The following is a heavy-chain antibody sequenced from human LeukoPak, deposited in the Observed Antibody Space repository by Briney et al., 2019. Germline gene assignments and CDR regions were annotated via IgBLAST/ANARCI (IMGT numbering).Heavy chain of an antibody. CDR3: ARDRRYYDSSGYYLDY. J-gene: IGHJ4*02. CDR2: IWYDGSNK. D-gene: IGHD3-22*01. V-gene: IGHV3-33*01. Sequence: PGGSLRLSCAASGFTFSSYGMHWVRQAPGKGLEWVAVIWYDGSNKYYADSVKGRFTISRDNSKNTLYLQMNSLRAEDTAVYYCARDRRYYDSSGYYLDYWGQGTLVTVSS. CDR1: GFTFSSYG.